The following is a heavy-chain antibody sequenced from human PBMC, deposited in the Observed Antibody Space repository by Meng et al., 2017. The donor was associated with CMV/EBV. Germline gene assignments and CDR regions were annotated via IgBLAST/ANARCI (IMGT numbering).Heavy chain of an antibody. D-gene: IGHD1-14*01. Sequence: SLKTRLTISKDTSKNQVVLTMTNMDPVDTATYYCARSWYKYYFDYWGQGTLVTVSS. J-gene: IGHJ4*02. CDR3: ARSWYKYYFDY. V-gene: IGHV2-70*01.